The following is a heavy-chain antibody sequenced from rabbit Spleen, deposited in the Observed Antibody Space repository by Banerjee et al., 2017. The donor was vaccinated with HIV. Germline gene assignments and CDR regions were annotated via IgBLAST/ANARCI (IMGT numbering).Heavy chain of an antibody. CDR3: AREWDIWSSGYFRPYGMDL. Sequence: QEQLVESGGGLVQPEGSLTLTCTASGFSFNNYGISWVRQAPGKGLEWIAFIYTDSSASTWYASWAKGRFTISKASSTTVTLQMTSLTAADTATYFCAREWDIWSSGYFRPYGMDLWGPGTLVTVS. CDR1: GFSFNNYG. D-gene: IGHD1-1*01. J-gene: IGHJ6*01. CDR2: IYTDSSAST. V-gene: IGHV1S45*01.